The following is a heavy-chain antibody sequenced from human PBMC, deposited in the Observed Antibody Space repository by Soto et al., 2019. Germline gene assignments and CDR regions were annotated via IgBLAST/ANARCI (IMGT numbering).Heavy chain of an antibody. Sequence: ASVKVSCKASGYTFTGYYLHWVRQAPGQDLEWMGWINPNGGTTNSAQKFQGRVTMTRDTSITTAYMELSRLNSDDTAVYYCARKEMTTLTNFAYWGQGTQVTVS. J-gene: IGHJ4*02. D-gene: IGHD4-17*01. CDR3: ARKEMTTLTNFAY. CDR1: GYTFTGYY. CDR2: INPNGGTT. V-gene: IGHV1-2*02.